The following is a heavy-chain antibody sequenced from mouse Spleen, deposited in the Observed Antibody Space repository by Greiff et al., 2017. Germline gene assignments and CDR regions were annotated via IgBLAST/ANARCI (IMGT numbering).Heavy chain of an antibody. D-gene: IGHD1-1*01. J-gene: IGHJ4*01. V-gene: IGHV1-72*01. CDR1: GYTFTSYW. Sequence: VQLQQPGAELVKPGASVKLSCKASGYTFTSYWMHWVKQRPGQGLEWIGRIDPNSGGTKYNEKFKSKATLTVDKPSSTAYMQLSSLTSENSAVYYCARDYFGSSCDYAMDYWGQGTSVTVSS. CDR2: IDPNSGGT. CDR3: ARDYFGSSCDYAMDY.